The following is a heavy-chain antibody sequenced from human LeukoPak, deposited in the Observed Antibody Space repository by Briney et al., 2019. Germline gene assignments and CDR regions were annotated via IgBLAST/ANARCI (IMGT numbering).Heavy chain of an antibody. J-gene: IGHJ4*02. CDR2: ISWNSGSI. CDR1: GFTFDDYA. V-gene: IGHV3-9*01. Sequence: GGSLRLSCAASGFTFDDYAMHWVRQAPGKGLEWVSGISWNSGSIGYADSVKGRFTISRDNAKNSLYLQMNSLRAEDTALYYCAKGSSGSYLYYFDYWGRGTLVTVSS. D-gene: IGHD1-26*01. CDR3: AKGSSGSYLYYFDY.